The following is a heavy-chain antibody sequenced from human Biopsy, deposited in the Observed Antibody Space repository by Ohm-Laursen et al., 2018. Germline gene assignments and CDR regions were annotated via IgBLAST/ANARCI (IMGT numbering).Heavy chain of an antibody. J-gene: IGHJ6*02. Sequence: SSVKVSCKASGGAFTNYAINWVRQAPGHGLEWMGGIITVSETAGYAERFQGRVTITADVTTTTAYMDLSGLRSEHTAVYYCVAYPSSGFFENNDDFAMDVWGQGTTVSVSS. CDR3: VAYPSSGFFENNDDFAMDV. V-gene: IGHV1-69*01. CDR2: IITVSETA. D-gene: IGHD6-19*01. CDR1: GGAFTNYA.